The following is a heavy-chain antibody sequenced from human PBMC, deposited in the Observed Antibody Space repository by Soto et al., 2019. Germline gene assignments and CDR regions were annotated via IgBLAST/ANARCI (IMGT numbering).Heavy chain of an antibody. CDR2: INPSGGST. CDR3: AREPKDIVVVVAASPCDS. V-gene: IGHV1-46*03. CDR1: GYTFTSYY. D-gene: IGHD2-15*01. Sequence: QVQLVQSGAEVKKPGASVKVSCKASGYTFTSYYMHWVRQAPGQGLEWMGIINPSGGSTSYAQKFQGRVTMTRDTSTSTVYMELSSLRSEDTAVYYCAREPKDIVVVVAASPCDSWGQGTLVTVSS. J-gene: IGHJ4*02.